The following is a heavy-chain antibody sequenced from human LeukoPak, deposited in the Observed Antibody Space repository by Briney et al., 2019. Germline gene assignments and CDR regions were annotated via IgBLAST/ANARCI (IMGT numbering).Heavy chain of an antibody. D-gene: IGHD4-23*01. CDR2: IYYSGST. V-gene: IGHV4-59*12. J-gene: IGHJ2*01. CDR3: ARLDYGGSRTGGFFDL. Sequence: KSSETLSLTCTVSVGPISSYYWSWIRQPPGKGREWMGYIYYSGSTNYNPSLKSRVTISVDRSKNQFSLKLSSVTAADTAVYYCARLDYGGSRTGGFFDLWGRGTLVTVSS. CDR1: VGPISSYY.